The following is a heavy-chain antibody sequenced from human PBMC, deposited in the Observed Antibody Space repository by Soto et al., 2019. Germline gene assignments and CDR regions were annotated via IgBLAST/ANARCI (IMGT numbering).Heavy chain of an antibody. V-gene: IGHV4-59*01. CDR2: IYYSGST. CDR1: GGSISSYY. Sequence: PSETLSLTCTVSGGSISSYYWSWIRQPPGKGLEWIGYIYYSGSTNYNPSLKSRVTISVDTSKNQFSLKLSSVTAADTAVYYCARLPMVRGVITYNWFDPWGQGTLVTVSS. CDR3: ARLPMVRGVITYNWFDP. J-gene: IGHJ5*02. D-gene: IGHD3-10*01.